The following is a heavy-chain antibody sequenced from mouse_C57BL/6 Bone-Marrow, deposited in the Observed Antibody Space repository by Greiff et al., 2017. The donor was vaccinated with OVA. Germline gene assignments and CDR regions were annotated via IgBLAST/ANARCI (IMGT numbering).Heavy chain of an antibody. CDR2: IWRGGST. J-gene: IGHJ4*01. CDR3: DKKYGYLYYYAMDD. V-gene: IGHV2-5*01. CDR1: GFSLTSYG. D-gene: IGHD2-2*01. Sequence: VQLKESGPGLVQPSQSLSITCIVSGFSLTSYGVHWVRQSPGKGLEWLGVIWRGGSTDYNAAFMSRLSITMYNSKSQVFFKMNSLQADDTAIYDCDKKYGYLYYYAMDDWGKGTTVTVSS.